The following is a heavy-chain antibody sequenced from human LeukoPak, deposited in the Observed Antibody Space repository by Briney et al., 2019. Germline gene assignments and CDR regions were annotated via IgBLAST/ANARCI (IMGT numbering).Heavy chain of an antibody. CDR2: ITSSGGST. D-gene: IGHD3-9*01. J-gene: IGHJ5*02. CDR3: AKERDILTDYYGWFDP. V-gene: IGHV3-23*01. Sequence: GGSLRLSCAASEFTFSSYALSWVRQAPGKGLEWVSTITSSGGSTFYTDSVKGRFTISRDNSKNTLFLQMNNLRAEDTAVYYCAKERDILTDYYGWFDPWGQGTLVTVSS. CDR1: EFTFSSYA.